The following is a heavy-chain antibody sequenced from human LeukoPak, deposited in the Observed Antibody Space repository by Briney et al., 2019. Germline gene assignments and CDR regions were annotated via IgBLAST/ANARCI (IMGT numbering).Heavy chain of an antibody. J-gene: IGHJ6*02. Sequence: GASVKVSCKASGYTFTSYGISWVRQAPGRGLEWMGWISAYNGNTNYAQKLQGRVTMTTDTSTSTAYMELRSLRSDDTAVYYCARDPQSTSDYDILTDNYYYYGMDVWGQGTTVTVSS. CDR1: GYTFTSYG. D-gene: IGHD3-9*01. CDR3: ARDPQSTSDYDILTDNYYYYGMDV. CDR2: ISAYNGNT. V-gene: IGHV1-18*01.